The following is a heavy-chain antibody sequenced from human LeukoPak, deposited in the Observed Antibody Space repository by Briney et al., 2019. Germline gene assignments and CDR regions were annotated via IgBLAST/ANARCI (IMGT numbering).Heavy chain of an antibody. CDR2: ISWNSSSI. Sequence: GGSLRLSCAASGFTFDDYAMHWVRHAPGKGLEWVSGISWNSSSIGYADSVKGRFTISRDNAKNSLYLQMNSLRAEDTALYYCAKDGTYYYDSSGYWGYFDYWGQGTLVTVSS. CDR3: AKDGTYYYDSSGYWGYFDY. V-gene: IGHV3-9*01. D-gene: IGHD3-22*01. CDR1: GFTFDDYA. J-gene: IGHJ4*02.